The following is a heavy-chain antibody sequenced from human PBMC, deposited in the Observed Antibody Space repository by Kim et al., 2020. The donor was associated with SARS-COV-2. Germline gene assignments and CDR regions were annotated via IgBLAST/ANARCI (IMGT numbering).Heavy chain of an antibody. Sequence: TFYADSVKGRFTISRDNSKNTVDLQMNSLGGDDTALYFCAKGNERYNYEYGGQGTLVTVSS. CDR3: AKGNERYNYEY. V-gene: IGHV3-23*05. D-gene: IGHD1-1*01. J-gene: IGHJ4*02. CDR2: T.